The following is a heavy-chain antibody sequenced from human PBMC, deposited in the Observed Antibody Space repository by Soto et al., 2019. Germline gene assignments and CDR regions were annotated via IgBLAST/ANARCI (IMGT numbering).Heavy chain of an antibody. CDR2: IYCSGST. D-gene: IGHD3-10*01. CDR3: ARERRVYGSGTGYYYYGMDV. V-gene: IGHV4-59*01. Sequence: SETLSLTCTVSGGSISSYYWSWIRQPPGKGLEWIGYIYCSGSTNYNPSLKSRVTISVDTSKNQFSLKLSSVTAADPAVYYCARERRVYGSGTGYYYYGMDVWRQGTTVTVSS. J-gene: IGHJ6*02. CDR1: GGSISSYY.